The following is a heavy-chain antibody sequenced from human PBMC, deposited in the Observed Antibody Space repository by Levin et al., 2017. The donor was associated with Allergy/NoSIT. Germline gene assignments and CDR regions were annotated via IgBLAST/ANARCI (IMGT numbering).Heavy chain of an antibody. CDR3: AKETTVKTATTLDY. Sequence: GGSLRLSCEASGFTFSNYGMQWVRQAPGKGLEWVAVISYEGSVQHYVDSVKGRFSISRDNSKNTLYLEMNSLRAEDTALYYCAKETTVKTATTLDYWGQGTLVTVSS. CDR2: ISYEGSVQ. V-gene: IGHV3-30*18. CDR1: GFTFSNYG. D-gene: IGHD4-17*01. J-gene: IGHJ4*02.